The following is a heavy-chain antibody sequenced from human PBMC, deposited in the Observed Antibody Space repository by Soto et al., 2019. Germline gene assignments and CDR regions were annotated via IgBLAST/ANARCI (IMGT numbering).Heavy chain of an antibody. J-gene: IGHJ6*02. CDR2: INHSGST. D-gene: IGHD5-18*01. CDR3: ARGRGYVYGYNFYGMDV. Sequence: PSETLSLTCGVYRGSFSGLYWTWVRQTPGKGLEWIGEINHSGSTNYNPSLKNRVTISVDRSTNYFSLRMTSVTAADAAVYYCARGRGYVYGYNFYGMDVWGQGTTVTVSS. V-gene: IGHV4-34*01. CDR1: RGSFSGLY.